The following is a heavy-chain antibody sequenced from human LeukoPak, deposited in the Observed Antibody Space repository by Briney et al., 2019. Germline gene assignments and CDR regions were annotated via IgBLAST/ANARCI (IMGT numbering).Heavy chain of an antibody. CDR3: AISRDIVATLAY. J-gene: IGHJ4*02. CDR2: IYYSGST. V-gene: IGHV4-39*01. D-gene: IGHD5-12*01. Sequence: SETLSVTCTVSGGSISSSSYYWGWIRQPPGKGLEWIGSIYYSGSTYYNPSLKSRVTISADTSKNQFSLKLSSVTAADTAVYYCAISRDIVATLAYWGQGTLVTVSS. CDR1: GGSISSSSYY.